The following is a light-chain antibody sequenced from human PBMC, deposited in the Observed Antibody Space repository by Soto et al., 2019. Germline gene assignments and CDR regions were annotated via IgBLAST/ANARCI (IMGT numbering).Light chain of an antibody. CDR3: AAWKGSLNGVV. CDR1: SSNIGSTT. V-gene: IGLV1-44*01. J-gene: IGLJ2*01. CDR2: RNN. Sequence: QSVLTQPPSASGTPGQRVTVSCSGSSSNIGSTTVDWYQQLPGTAPKLLFYRNNQRPSGVPDRFAGCKSGTSASLAISGLQSDDEPYYYCAAWKGSLNGVVFGGGTKLTVL.